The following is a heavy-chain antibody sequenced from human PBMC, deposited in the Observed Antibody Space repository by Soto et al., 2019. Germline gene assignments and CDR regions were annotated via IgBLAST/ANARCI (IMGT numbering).Heavy chain of an antibody. Sequence: QVPLVQSGAEVKKPGASVMVSCKPSGYTFTTYDIHWVRQATGQGLEWMGWMNPNSGNTGYAQKFQGRVTMTRNTSIRTAYRELSSLRSEDTAVYYCEEDTDYGGFNPWGQGTPVTVSS. CDR2: MNPNSGNT. CDR3: EEDTDYGGFNP. D-gene: IGHD4-17*01. CDR1: GYTFTTYD. J-gene: IGHJ5*02. V-gene: IGHV1-8*01.